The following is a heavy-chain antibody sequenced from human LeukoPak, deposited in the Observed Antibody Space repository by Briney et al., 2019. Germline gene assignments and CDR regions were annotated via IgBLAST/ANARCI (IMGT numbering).Heavy chain of an antibody. Sequence: GGSLRLSCAASGLTVNNKYMSWVRQAPGKGLEGVSVIYIYGTTYYADSVKGRFTISRDNSKSTLYLQMNSLRAEDTAVYYCARVRWGGNPGFDHWGQGTLVTVSS. CDR2: IYIYGTT. V-gene: IGHV3-53*01. CDR3: ARVRWGGNPGFDH. D-gene: IGHD4-23*01. J-gene: IGHJ4*02. CDR1: GLTVNNKY.